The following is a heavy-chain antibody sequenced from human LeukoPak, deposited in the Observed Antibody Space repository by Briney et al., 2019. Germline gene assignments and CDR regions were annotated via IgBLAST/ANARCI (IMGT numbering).Heavy chain of an antibody. CDR2: IIPILGIA. CDR3: ARDRSDYYDSSGYSDY. Sequence: SVKVSCKASGGTFSSYAISWVRQAPGQGLEWMGRIIPILGIANYAQKFQGRVTITADKSTSTAYMELSSLRSEDTAVYYCARDRSDYYDSSGYSDYWGQGTLVAVSS. V-gene: IGHV1-69*04. CDR1: GGTFSSYA. J-gene: IGHJ4*02. D-gene: IGHD3-22*01.